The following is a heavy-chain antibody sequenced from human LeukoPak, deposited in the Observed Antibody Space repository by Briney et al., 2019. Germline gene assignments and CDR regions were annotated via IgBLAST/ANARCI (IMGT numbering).Heavy chain of an antibody. CDR3: ARGQRITMIVVVINY. Sequence: PGGSLRLSCAASGFTFSSYGMHWVRQAPGKGLEWVAFIRYDGSNKYYADSVKGRFTISRDNSKNTLYLQMNSLRVEDTAVYYCARGQRITMIVVVINYWGQGTLVTVSS. D-gene: IGHD3-22*01. J-gene: IGHJ4*02. CDR1: GFTFSSYG. V-gene: IGHV3-30*02. CDR2: IRYDGSNK.